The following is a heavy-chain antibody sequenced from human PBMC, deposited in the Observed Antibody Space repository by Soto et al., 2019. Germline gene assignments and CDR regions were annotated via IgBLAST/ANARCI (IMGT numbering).Heavy chain of an antibody. CDR2: ISAYNGNT. V-gene: IGHV1-18*01. Sequence: ASVKVSCKASGYTFTIYGISWVRQAPGQGLEWMGWISAYNGNTNYAQKLQGRVTMTTDTSTSTAYMELSSVTAADTAVYYCASHDYAHYGMDVWGQGTTVTVSS. J-gene: IGHJ6*02. CDR1: GYTFTIYG. CDR3: ASHDYAHYGMDV. D-gene: IGHD3-16*01.